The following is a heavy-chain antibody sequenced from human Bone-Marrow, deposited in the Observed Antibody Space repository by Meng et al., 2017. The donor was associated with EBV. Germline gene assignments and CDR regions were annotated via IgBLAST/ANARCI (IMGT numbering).Heavy chain of an antibody. CDR1: GGTFSSYA. Sequence: QVQRGQLVAEVKKPGSSVKASGKASGGTFSSYAISWVRQAPGQGLEWMGGIIPIFGTANYAQKFQGRVTITADKSTSTAYMELSSLRSEDTAVYYCARDTHDYGDLTFFDYWGQGTLVTVSS. V-gene: IGHV1-69*06. D-gene: IGHD4-17*01. J-gene: IGHJ4*02. CDR3: ARDTHDYGDLTFFDY. CDR2: IIPIFGTA.